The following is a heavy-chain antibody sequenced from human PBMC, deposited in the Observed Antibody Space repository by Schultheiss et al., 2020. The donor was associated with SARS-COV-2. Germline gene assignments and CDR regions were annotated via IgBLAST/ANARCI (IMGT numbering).Heavy chain of an antibody. V-gene: IGHV4-59*08. J-gene: IGHJ3*02. Sequence: SETLSLTCTVSGGSIGTYYWSWIRQPPGKGLEWIGYINYGGITNYNPSLKSRVTISVDTSKSQFSLKLSSVTAADTAVYYCARRIVVVPAAMGLGAFDIWGQGTMVTVSS. CDR3: ARRIVVVPAAMGLGAFDI. CDR1: GGSIGTYY. D-gene: IGHD2-2*01. CDR2: INYGGIT.